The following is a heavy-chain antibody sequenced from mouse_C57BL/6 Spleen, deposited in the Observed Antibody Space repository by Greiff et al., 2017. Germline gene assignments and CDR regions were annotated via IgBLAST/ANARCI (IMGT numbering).Heavy chain of an antibody. J-gene: IGHJ1*03. CDR1: GYSFTDYN. CDR3: AREDSNYWYFDV. Sequence: EVKLMESGPELVKPGASVKISCKASGYSFTDYNMNWVKQSNGKSLEWIGVINPNYGTTSYNQKFKGKATLTVDQSSSTAYMQLNSLTSEDSAVYYCAREDSNYWYFDVWGTGTTVTVSS. V-gene: IGHV1-39*01. CDR2: INPNYGTT. D-gene: IGHD2-5*01.